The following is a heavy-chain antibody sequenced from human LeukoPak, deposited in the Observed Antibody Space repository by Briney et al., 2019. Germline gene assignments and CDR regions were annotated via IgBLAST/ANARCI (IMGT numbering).Heavy chain of an antibody. CDR1: GYTLTELS. D-gene: IGHD2-2*01. J-gene: IGHJ5*02. Sequence: ASVKVSCKVSGYTLTELSMHWVRQAPGKGLEWMGGFDPEDGETIYAQKFQGRVTMTEDTSTDTAYMELSSLRSEDTAVYYCARVGRDIGYCSSTSCYNWFDPWGQGTLVTVSS. CDR3: ARVGRDIGYCSSTSCYNWFDP. V-gene: IGHV1-24*01. CDR2: FDPEDGET.